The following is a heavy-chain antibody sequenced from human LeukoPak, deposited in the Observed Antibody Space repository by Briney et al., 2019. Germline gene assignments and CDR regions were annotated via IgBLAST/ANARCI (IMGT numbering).Heavy chain of an antibody. CDR3: ASLIESFYSGSYGIDY. Sequence: GGSLRLSCAPSGFTVNSNYMSWVRQAPGKGLEWVSSISSSSSYIYYADSVKGRFTISRDNAKNSLYLQMNSLRAEDTAVYYCASLIESFYSGSYGIDYWGQGTLVTVSS. V-gene: IGHV3-21*01. CDR1: GFTVNSNY. D-gene: IGHD1-26*01. J-gene: IGHJ4*02. CDR2: ISSSSSYI.